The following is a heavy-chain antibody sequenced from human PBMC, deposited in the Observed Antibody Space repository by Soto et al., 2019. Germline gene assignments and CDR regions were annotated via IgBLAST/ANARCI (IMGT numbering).Heavy chain of an antibody. CDR2: IYSGGST. Sequence: GGSLRLSCAPSGFTVSSNYMSWVRQAPGKGLEWVSVIYSGGSTYYADSVKGRFTISRDNSKNTLYLQMNSLRAEDTAVYYCATSYSNYAAHFDYWGQGTLVTVSS. CDR1: GFTVSSNY. D-gene: IGHD4-4*01. CDR3: ATSYSNYAAHFDY. J-gene: IGHJ4*02. V-gene: IGHV3-53*01.